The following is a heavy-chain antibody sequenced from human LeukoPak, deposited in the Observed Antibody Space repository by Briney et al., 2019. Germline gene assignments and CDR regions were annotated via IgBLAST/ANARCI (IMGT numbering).Heavy chain of an antibody. CDR3: ARRLELPNAFDI. D-gene: IGHD1-7*01. Sequence: ASVKVSCKAFGYSFNKFGVSWVRQAPGQGLEWMGWISAYDGTTKYAQNLQGRVTMTTDTSTTTAYMELSSLRSEDTAVYYCARRLELPNAFDIWGQGTMVTVSS. V-gene: IGHV1-18*01. CDR2: ISAYDGTT. J-gene: IGHJ3*02. CDR1: GYSFNKFG.